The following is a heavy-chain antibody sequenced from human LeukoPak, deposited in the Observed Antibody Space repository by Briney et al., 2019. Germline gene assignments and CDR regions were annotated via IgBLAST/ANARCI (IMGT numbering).Heavy chain of an antibody. CDR3: ARGSLTAAIKPDY. CDR2: IKNDGSST. V-gene: IGHV3-74*01. J-gene: IGHJ4*02. Sequence: GGSLRLSCAASGFTFSSYWMHWVRQAPGKGLVWVSRIKNDGSSTNYADSVKGRFTISRDNAKNTLYLQMNSLRAEDTAVYYCARGSLTAAIKPDYWGQGTLVTVSS. D-gene: IGHD6-13*01. CDR1: GFTFSSYW.